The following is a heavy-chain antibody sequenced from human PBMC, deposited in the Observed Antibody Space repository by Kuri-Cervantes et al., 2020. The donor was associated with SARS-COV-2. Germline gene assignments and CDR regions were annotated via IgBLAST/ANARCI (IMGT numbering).Heavy chain of an antibody. CDR2: IYYSGST. V-gene: IGHV4-39*01. CDR3: ARLPSYYYYGMDV. CDR1: GGSISSSSYY. Sequence: ESLKISCTASGGSISSSSYYWGWIRQPPGKGLEWIGSIYYSGSTYYNPSLKSRVTISVDTSKNQFSLKLSSVTAADTAVYYCARLPSYYYYGMDVWGQGTTVTVSS. J-gene: IGHJ6*02.